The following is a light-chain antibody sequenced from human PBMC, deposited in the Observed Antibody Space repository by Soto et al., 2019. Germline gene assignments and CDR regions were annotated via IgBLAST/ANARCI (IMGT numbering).Light chain of an antibody. CDR1: SSDAGGYNY. Sequence: QSVLTQAASVSGSPGQSISISCTGTSSDAGGYNYVSWYQQHPGKAPKLMIYDVSNRPSGVSNRFSGSKSGNTASLTISGLQAEDEADYYCSSYTSSSTRLVFGTGTKVTVL. V-gene: IGLV2-14*01. CDR2: DVS. CDR3: SSYTSSSTRLV. J-gene: IGLJ1*01.